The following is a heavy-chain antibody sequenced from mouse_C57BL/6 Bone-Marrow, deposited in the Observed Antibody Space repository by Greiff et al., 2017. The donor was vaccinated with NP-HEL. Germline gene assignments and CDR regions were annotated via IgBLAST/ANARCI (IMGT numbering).Heavy chain of an antibody. CDR3: ARRISYYYGSRG. CDR1: GYTFTSYW. D-gene: IGHD1-1*01. CDR2: IYPGSGST. J-gene: IGHJ2*01. V-gene: IGHV1-55*01. Sequence: QVQLQQSGAELVKPGASVKMSCKASGYTFTSYWITWVKQRPGQGLEWIGDIYPGSGSTNYNEKFKSKATLTVDTSSSTAYMQLSSLTSEDSAVYYCARRISYYYGSRGWGQGTTLTVSS.